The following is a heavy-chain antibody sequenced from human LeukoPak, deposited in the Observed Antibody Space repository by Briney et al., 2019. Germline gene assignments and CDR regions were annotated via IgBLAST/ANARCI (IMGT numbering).Heavy chain of an antibody. D-gene: IGHD4-17*01. CDR3: AKTSRGSTVTTLIDY. CDR1: GFTFSSYG. Sequence: PGGSLRLSCAASGFTFSSYGMSWVRQAPGKGLEWVSAISGSGGSTYYADSVKGRFTISRDNSKNTLYLQMNSLRAEDTAVYYCAKTSRGSTVTTLIDYWGQGTLVTVSS. V-gene: IGHV3-23*01. J-gene: IGHJ4*02. CDR2: ISGSGGST.